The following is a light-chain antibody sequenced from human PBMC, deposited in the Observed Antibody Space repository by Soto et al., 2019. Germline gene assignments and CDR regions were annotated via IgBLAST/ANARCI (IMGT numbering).Light chain of an antibody. J-gene: IGKJ1*01. CDR1: QSVRSY. Sequence: EIVLTQSPATLSLSPGERATLSCRASQSVRSYLAWYQQKPGQAPRLLIYDASNRATGIPARFSGSGSGTDFTLTISRLEPEDFAVYYCQQYGSLSWTFGQGTKVDI. CDR2: DAS. V-gene: IGKV3-11*01. CDR3: QQYGSLSWT.